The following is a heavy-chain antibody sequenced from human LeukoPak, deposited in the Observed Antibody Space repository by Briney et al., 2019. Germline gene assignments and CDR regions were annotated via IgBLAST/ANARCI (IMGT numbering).Heavy chain of an antibody. Sequence: PSETLSLTCIVSGGSISSYYWSWIRQPPGKGLEWIGYIYYSGSTNYNPSLKSRVTISVDTSKNRFSLKLSSVTAADTAVYYCARSRGYSRFDYWGQGTLVTVSS. D-gene: IGHD5-18*01. J-gene: IGHJ4*02. CDR1: GGSISSYY. CDR3: ARSRGYSRFDY. V-gene: IGHV4-59*01. CDR2: IYYSGST.